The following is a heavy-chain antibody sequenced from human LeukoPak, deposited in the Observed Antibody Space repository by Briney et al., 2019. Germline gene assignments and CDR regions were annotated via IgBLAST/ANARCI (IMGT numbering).Heavy chain of an antibody. D-gene: IGHD6-19*01. CDR2: INHSGST. J-gene: IGHJ4*02. V-gene: IGHV4-34*01. CDR3: ARLSSGWYGGDYYFDY. CDR1: GGSFSGYY. Sequence: PSETLSLTCAVYGGSFSGYYWSWIRQPPGKGLEWIGEINHSGSTNYNPSLKSRVTISLDTSKNQLSLKLTSVTAADTAVYYCARLSSGWYGGDYYFDYWGQGTLVTVSS.